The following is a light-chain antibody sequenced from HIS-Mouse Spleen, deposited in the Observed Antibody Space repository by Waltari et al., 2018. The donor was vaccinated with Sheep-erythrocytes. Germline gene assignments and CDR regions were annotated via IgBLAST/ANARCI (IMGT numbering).Light chain of an antibody. V-gene: IGLV3-1*01. Sequence: SSELTQPPSVSVSPGQTASITCSGDKLGDKYACWYQQKPGQSPVLVIYQDTKRPSGVPDRFSGSGSGTDFTLTISSLQAEDVAVYYCQQYYSTPLTFGGGTK. CDR1: KLGDKY. CDR2: QDT. J-gene: IGLJ2*01. CDR3: QQYYSTPLT.